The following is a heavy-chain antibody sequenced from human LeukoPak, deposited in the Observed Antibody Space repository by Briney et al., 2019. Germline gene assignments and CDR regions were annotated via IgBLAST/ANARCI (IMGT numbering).Heavy chain of an antibody. CDR2: ISYDGSNK. CDR1: GFTFSSYA. J-gene: IGHJ4*02. CDR3: ARDGATETAMAFDY. D-gene: IGHD5-18*01. V-gene: IGHV3-30*01. Sequence: GGSLRLSCAASGFTFSSYAMHWVRQAPGKGLEWVAVISYDGSNKYYADSVKGRFTISRDNSKNTLYLQMNSLRAEDTAVYYCARDGATETAMAFDYWGQGTLVTVSS.